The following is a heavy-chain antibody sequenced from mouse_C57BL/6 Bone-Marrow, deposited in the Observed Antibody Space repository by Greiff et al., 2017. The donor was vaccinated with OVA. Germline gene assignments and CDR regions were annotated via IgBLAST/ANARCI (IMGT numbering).Heavy chain of an antibody. J-gene: IGHJ1*03. D-gene: IGHD1-1*01. CDR3: TTTVVATRYFDV. CDR2: IDPENGDT. Sequence: EVQLQQSGAELVRPGASVKLSCTASGFNIKDDYMHWVKQRPEQGLEWIGWIDPENGDTEYASKFQGQATITADTSSNTAYLQLSSLTSEDTAVYYCTTTVVATRYFDVWGTGTTVTVSS. V-gene: IGHV14-4*01. CDR1: GFNIKDDY.